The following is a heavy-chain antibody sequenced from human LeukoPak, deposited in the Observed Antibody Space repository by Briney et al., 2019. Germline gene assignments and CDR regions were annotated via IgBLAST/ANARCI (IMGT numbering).Heavy chain of an antibody. J-gene: IGHJ4*02. Sequence: ASVKVSCKASGYSFNDKYLHWVRQAPGQRLEWMGWSNAGNGNTKYSQEFQGRVTITRDTSASTAYMELSSLRSEDTAVYYCARETYGSGSYGYFDYWGQGTLVTVSS. CDR1: GYSFNDKY. D-gene: IGHD3-10*01. V-gene: IGHV1-3*02. CDR3: ARETYGSGSYGYFDY. CDR2: SNAGNGNT.